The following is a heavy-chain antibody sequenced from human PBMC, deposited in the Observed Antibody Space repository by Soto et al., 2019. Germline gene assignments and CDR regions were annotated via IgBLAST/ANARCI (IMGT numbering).Heavy chain of an antibody. Sequence: PSETLSLTCTVSGGSISSGGYYWSWIRQHPGKGLEWIGYIYYSGSTYYNPSLKSRVTISVDTSKNQFSLKLSSVTAADTAVYYCARDNGLGIITGTTGEDYYYGMDVWGQGTTVTVS. CDR3: ARDNGLGIITGTTGEDYYYGMDV. J-gene: IGHJ6*02. CDR2: IYYSGST. CDR1: GGSISSGGYY. V-gene: IGHV4-31*03. D-gene: IGHD1-7*01.